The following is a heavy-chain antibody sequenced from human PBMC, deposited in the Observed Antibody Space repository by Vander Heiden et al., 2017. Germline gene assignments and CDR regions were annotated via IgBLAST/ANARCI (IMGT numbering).Heavy chain of an antibody. D-gene: IGHD2-15*01. CDR3: ARDPKLYGAFGPYFDY. Sequence: VRLAQLRGGLVQLGGALRLPCGTSGFPFSPYTMSSVRQPPGEGLEWISYIHATGVTIYYSQSVESRFTIAKDNVKNSVYLQMNNLRDDDACVYYCARDPKLYGAFGPYFDYWGQGVLVTVAS. CDR2: IHATGVTI. CDR1: GFPFSPYT. V-gene: IGHV3-48*02. J-gene: IGHJ4*02.